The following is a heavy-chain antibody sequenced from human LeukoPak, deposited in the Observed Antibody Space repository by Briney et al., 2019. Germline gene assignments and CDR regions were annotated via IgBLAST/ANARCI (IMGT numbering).Heavy chain of an antibody. CDR1: GGSFSGYY. J-gene: IGHJ6*03. Sequence: SETLSRTCAVYGGSFSGYYWSWIHQPPGKGLEWIGEINHSGSTNYNPSLKSRVTISVDTSKNQFSLKLSAVTAADTAVYYCARVGSGSYLNYYYYMDVWGKGTTVTVSS. CDR2: INHSGST. CDR3: ARVGSGSYLNYYYYMDV. D-gene: IGHD1-26*01. V-gene: IGHV4-34*01.